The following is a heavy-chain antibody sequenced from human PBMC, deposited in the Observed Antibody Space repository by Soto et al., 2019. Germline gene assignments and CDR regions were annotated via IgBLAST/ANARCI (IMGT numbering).Heavy chain of an antibody. CDR2: ITGNAANT. Sequence: GSLRLSCSASRFTFGGYAMSWVRQAPGKGLEWVSGITGNAANTVYADSVKGRFTISRDNSKNALYLQLNSLRAEDTAVYFCAKAARDCGGDCYSSYFDSWGKGALVTVSS. CDR3: AKAARDCGGDCYSSYFDS. CDR1: RFTFGGYA. J-gene: IGHJ4*02. D-gene: IGHD2-21*02. V-gene: IGHV3-23*01.